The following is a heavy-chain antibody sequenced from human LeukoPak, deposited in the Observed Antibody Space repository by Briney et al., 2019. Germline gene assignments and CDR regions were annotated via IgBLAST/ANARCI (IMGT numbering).Heavy chain of an antibody. Sequence: PSETLSLTCAVSGGSINNDDYSWSWIRQPPGKGLEWIGRIYTSGSTTYNPSLKSRVTMSVDTSKNQFSLKLSSVTAADTAVYYCAGAYYYGSGSWRVDVWAKGPRSPSPQ. D-gene: IGHD3-10*01. CDR1: GGSINNDDYS. J-gene: IGHJ6*04. V-gene: IGHV4-61*02. CDR3: AGAYYYGSGSWRVDV. CDR2: IYTSGST.